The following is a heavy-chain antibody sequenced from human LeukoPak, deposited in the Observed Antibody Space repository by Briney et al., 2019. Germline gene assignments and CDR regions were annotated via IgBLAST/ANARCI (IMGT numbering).Heavy chain of an antibody. Sequence: GASVKVSCKASGFTFTSYYMHWVRQAPEQGLEWMGIINPSGGSANYAQKFQGSVTMTRDTSTSTVYMELSSLRSEDTAVYYCARARGAGTFDYWGQGTLVTVSS. J-gene: IGHJ4*02. V-gene: IGHV1-46*01. CDR3: ARARGAGTFDY. CDR2: INPSGGSA. CDR1: GFTFTSYY. D-gene: IGHD6-13*01.